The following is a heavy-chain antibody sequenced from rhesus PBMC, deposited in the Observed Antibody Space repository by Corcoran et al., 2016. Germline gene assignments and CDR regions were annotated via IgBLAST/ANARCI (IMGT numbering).Heavy chain of an antibody. CDR3: AKDLGIGVIIKVGNSLDV. D-gene: IGHD3-22*01. J-gene: IGHJ5-2*02. CDR2: INVKSGST. V-gene: IGHV4-80*01. CDR1: GASISSYW. Sequence: QVQLQESGPGLVKPSETLSLTCAVSGASISSYWWSWIRQPPGKGLEGIGEINVKSGSTHDNPSPNSRATISKDTSKSQFSLKLSSVTAADTAVYYCAKDLGIGVIIKVGNSLDVWGRGVLVTVSS.